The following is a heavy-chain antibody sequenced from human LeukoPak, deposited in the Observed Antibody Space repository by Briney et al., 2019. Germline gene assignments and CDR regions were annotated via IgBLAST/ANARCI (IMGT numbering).Heavy chain of an antibody. J-gene: IGHJ3*02. CDR3: ARHSPYDSGGYQEAFEI. Sequence: SETLSLTCTHSGGSISSYYWSWIRQPPGKGLEWLAYIHNSGRTNYNPSLKSRLTISLDTSKNQFSLNVRSVTAADTAVYYCARHSPYDSGGYQEAFEIWGQGTMVTVSS. CDR1: GGSISSYY. V-gene: IGHV4-59*08. CDR2: IHNSGRT. D-gene: IGHD3-22*01.